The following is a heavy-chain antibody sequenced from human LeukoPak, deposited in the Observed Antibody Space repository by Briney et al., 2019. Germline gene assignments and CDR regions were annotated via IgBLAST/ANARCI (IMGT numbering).Heavy chain of an antibody. Sequence: GGSLRLSCAASGFTFSSYTINCVCQAPGKGLEWVSSISSGSTNIYYADSVKGRFTISRDNAKNSLYLQMNSLRDEDTAVYYCARGRDSDYAFDYWGQGTLVTVSS. J-gene: IGHJ4*02. CDR3: ARGRDSDYAFDY. D-gene: IGHD4-17*01. CDR2: ISSGSTNI. CDR1: GFTFSSYT. V-gene: IGHV3-21*01.